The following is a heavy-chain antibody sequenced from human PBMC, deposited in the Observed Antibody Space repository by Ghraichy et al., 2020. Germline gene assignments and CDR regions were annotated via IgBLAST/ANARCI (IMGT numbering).Heavy chain of an antibody. V-gene: IGHV4-39*01. CDR1: GGSISSSNYY. CDR3: AKQEYHYDSSGHAP. J-gene: IGHJ5*02. Sequence: SQTLSLTCTVSGGSISSSNYYWGWIRQPPGKGLEWIASIYYSGSTYYNPSLKSRVTISVDTSKNQISLKLSSVTAADTAVYYCAKQEYHYDSSGHAPWGQGTLVTVSS. CDR2: IYYSGST. D-gene: IGHD3-22*01.